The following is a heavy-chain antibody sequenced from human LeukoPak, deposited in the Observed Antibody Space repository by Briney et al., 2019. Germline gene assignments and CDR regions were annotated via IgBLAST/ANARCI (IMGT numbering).Heavy chain of an antibody. Sequence: GGSLRLSCVASGFTFSSSWMSWVRQAPGKGLEWVANIKQDGSEKSYVESVRGRFTTSRDNAKNSLYLQLNSLRAEDTALYYCARDNPPDYWGQGTLVTVSS. J-gene: IGHJ4*02. CDR2: IKQDGSEK. CDR1: GFTFSSSW. CDR3: ARDNPPDY. V-gene: IGHV3-7*03.